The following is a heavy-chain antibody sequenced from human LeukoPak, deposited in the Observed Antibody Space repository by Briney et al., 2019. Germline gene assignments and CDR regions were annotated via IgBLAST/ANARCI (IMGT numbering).Heavy chain of an antibody. CDR3: ARDSQPIAVEFFDY. CDR1: GFTFSSYS. Sequence: GGSLRLSCAASGFTFSSYSMNWVRQAPGEGLEWVSSISSSSSYIYYADSVKGRFTIFRDNAKNSLYLQMNSLRAEDTAVYYCARDSQPIAVEFFDYWGQGTLVTVSS. D-gene: IGHD6-19*01. CDR2: ISSSSSYI. V-gene: IGHV3-21*01. J-gene: IGHJ4*02.